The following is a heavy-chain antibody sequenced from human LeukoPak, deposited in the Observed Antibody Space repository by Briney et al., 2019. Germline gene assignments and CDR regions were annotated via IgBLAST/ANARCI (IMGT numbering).Heavy chain of an antibody. D-gene: IGHD6-13*01. Sequence: GGSLRLSCAASGFTFDDYAMHWVRQAPGKGLEWVSLISWDGGSTYYADSVKGRFTISRDNSKNSLYLQMNSLRAEDTALYYCAKDNTPYSSSWFDAFHIWGQGTMVTVSS. V-gene: IGHV3-43D*03. CDR2: ISWDGGST. CDR3: AKDNTPYSSSWFDAFHI. CDR1: GFTFDDYA. J-gene: IGHJ3*02.